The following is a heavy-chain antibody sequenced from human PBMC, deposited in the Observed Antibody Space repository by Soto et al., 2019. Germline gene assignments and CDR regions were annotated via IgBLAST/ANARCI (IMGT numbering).Heavy chain of an antibody. J-gene: IGHJ5*02. V-gene: IGHV4-59*01. CDR2: ISYSGST. D-gene: IGHD3-9*01. CDR3: ARGLDYDILTGYYKPIYWFDP. CDR1: GGSISTYY. Sequence: PSETLSLTCSVSGGSISTYYWSWIRQPPGKELEWIGYISYSGSTNYNPSLKSRVTISADTSKNQFSLKLSSVTAADTAVYYCARGLDYDILTGYYKPIYWFDPWGQGTLVTVSS.